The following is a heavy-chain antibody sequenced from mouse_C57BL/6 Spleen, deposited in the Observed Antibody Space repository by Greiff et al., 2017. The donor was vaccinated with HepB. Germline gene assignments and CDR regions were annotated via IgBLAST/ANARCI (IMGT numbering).Heavy chain of an antibody. D-gene: IGHD1-1*01. Sequence: VQLQESGAELARPGASVKLSCKASGYTFTSYGISWVKRRTGQGLEWIGEIYPRSGNTYYNEKFKGKATLTADKSSSTAYMELRSLTSEDSAVYFCARGRYYGSSLYYFDYWGQGTTLTVSS. J-gene: IGHJ2*01. CDR3: ARGRYYGSSLYYFDY. V-gene: IGHV1-81*01. CDR2: IYPRSGNT. CDR1: GYTFTSYG.